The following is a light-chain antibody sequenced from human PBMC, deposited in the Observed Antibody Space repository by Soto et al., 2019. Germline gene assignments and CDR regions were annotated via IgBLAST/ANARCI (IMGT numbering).Light chain of an antibody. J-gene: IGKJ5*01. CDR2: HSS. CDR3: QKYNIAPFT. V-gene: IGKV1-5*01. CDR1: QSISNW. Sequence: QMSHSASTLPAKVGDRVTITCRASQSISNWLAWYQQKPGTAPKLLIYHSSNWQSGVPSRFSGSGSGTEFTLTISSLQPDDVATYYCQKYNIAPFTFGQVTRLEIK.